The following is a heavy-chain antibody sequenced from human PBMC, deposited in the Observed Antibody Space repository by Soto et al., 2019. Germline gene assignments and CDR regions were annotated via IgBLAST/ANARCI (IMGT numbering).Heavy chain of an antibody. Sequence: SETLSLTCTVSGGSISSSSYYWGWIRQPPGKGLEWIGSIYYSGSTYYNPSLKSRVTISVDTSKNQFSLKLSSVTAADTAVYYCARPSGSSSYYYYGMDVWGQGTTVTVSS. D-gene: IGHD6-6*01. CDR3: ARPSGSSSYYYYGMDV. CDR1: GGSISSSSYY. V-gene: IGHV4-39*01. CDR2: IYYSGST. J-gene: IGHJ6*02.